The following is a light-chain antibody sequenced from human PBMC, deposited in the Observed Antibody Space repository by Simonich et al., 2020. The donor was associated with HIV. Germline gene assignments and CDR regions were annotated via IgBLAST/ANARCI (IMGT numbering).Light chain of an antibody. Sequence: QSALTQPASVSGSPGQSITIACTGTSSDVESYNLVSWYRQHPCKAPKLSIYEGSKRPSGVPDRFSGSQSGNTASLTISGLQAADEGDYYCCSYAGRYTYVFGSGTKVTVL. J-gene: IGLJ1*01. CDR1: SSDVESYNL. CDR2: EGS. CDR3: CSYAGRYTYV. V-gene: IGLV2-23*01.